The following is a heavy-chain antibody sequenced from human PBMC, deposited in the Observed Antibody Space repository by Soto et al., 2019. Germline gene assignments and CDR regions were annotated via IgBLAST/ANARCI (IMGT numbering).Heavy chain of an antibody. CDR3: ARKRAVAGRESSPVDY. CDR2: ISAYNGNT. V-gene: IGHV1-18*01. Sequence: KKEMASVKVSCKASGYTFTSYGISWVRQAPGQGLEWMGWISAYNGNTNYAQKLQGRVTMTTDTSTSTAYMELRSLRSDDTAVYYCARKRAVAGRESSPVDYWGQGTLVNVSS. D-gene: IGHD6-19*01. CDR1: GYTFTSYG. J-gene: IGHJ4*02.